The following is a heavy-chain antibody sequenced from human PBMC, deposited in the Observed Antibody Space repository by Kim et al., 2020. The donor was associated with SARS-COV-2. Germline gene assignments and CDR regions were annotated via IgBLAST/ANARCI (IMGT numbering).Heavy chain of an antibody. Sequence: GGSLRLSCAASGFTFSSYAMHWVRQAPGKGLEWVAVISFDGSNKYYADSVKGRFTISRDNSKNTLYLQMNSLRAEDTALYYCARDGEIVGATGGAFDIWG. CDR2: ISFDGSNK. V-gene: IGHV3-30*04. CDR3: ARDGEIVGATGGAFDI. J-gene: IGHJ3*02. CDR1: GFTFSSYA. D-gene: IGHD1-26*01.